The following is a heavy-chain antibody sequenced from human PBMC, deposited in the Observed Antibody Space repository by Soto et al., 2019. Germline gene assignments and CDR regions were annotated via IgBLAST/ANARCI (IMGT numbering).Heavy chain of an antibody. CDR3: ATGKDDFWSGYYPSC. D-gene: IGHD3-3*01. Sequence: ASVKVSCKASGYTFTGYYMHWVRQAPGQGLEWMGWINPNSGGTNYAQKFQGRVTMTRDTSISTAYMELSRLRSDDTAVYYCATGKDDFWSGYYPSCWGQGTLVTVYS. CDR1: GYTFTGYY. CDR2: INPNSGGT. V-gene: IGHV1-2*02. J-gene: IGHJ4*02.